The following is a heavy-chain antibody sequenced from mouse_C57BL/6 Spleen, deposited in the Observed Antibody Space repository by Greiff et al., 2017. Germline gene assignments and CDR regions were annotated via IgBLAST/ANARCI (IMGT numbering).Heavy chain of an antibody. D-gene: IGHD4-1*01. CDR3: ARELGRRFYFDY. CDR1: GYTFTSYW. Sequence: QVQLQQPGAELVKPGASVKMSCKASGYTFTSYWITWVKQRPGQGLEWIGDIYPGSGSTNYNEKFKSKATLTVDTSSSTAYMQLSSLTSEDSAVYYCARELGRRFYFDYWGQGTTLTVSS. J-gene: IGHJ2*01. V-gene: IGHV1-55*01. CDR2: IYPGSGST.